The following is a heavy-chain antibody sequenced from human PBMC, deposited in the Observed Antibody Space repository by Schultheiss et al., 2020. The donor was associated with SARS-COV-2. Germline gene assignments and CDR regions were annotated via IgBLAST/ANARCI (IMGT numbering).Heavy chain of an antibody. CDR1: RFIFSGYW. V-gene: IGHV3-7*01. Sequence: GGSLRLSCAASRFIFSGYWMSWVRQAPQKGLEWVSSIKDDGTAKYYVDSVKGRFTISRDNAENSLYLQMSSLRAEDTAVYYCVPLHWHFPRNFAYWGQGARVTVSS. J-gene: IGHJ4*02. D-gene: IGHD2/OR15-2a*01. CDR3: VPLHWHFPRNFAY. CDR2: IKDDGTAK.